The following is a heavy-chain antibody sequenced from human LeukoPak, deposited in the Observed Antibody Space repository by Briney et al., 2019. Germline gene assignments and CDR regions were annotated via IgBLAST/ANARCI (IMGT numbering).Heavy chain of an antibody. CDR3: ARARGYSYGYSDY. J-gene: IGHJ4*02. CDR2: MNPNSGNT. Sequence: WASVKVSCKASGYIFTNYDINWVRQATGQGPEWMGWMNPNSGNTGFAQKFQGRVTMTRNTSKSTAYMELSSLTSEDTAVYYCARARGYSYGYSDYWGQGTLVTVSS. V-gene: IGHV1-8*01. CDR1: GYIFTNYD. D-gene: IGHD5-18*01.